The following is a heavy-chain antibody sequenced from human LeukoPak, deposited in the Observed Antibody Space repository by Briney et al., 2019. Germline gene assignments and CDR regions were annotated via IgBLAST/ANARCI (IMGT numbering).Heavy chain of an antibody. CDR1: GFTFSHFA. D-gene: IGHD3-10*01. V-gene: IGHV3-30*04. CDR2: ISYDGKKT. CDR3: VRGSKIRGVIPEGEFDY. Sequence: GGSLRLSCEAFGFTFSHFAMHWVRQAPGKGLEWVAVISYDGKKTYYADSVKGRFTLSRDDSQNTVYLQMNSLRDDDTALYYCVRGSKIRGVIPEGEFDYWGQGTLVTVSS. J-gene: IGHJ4*02.